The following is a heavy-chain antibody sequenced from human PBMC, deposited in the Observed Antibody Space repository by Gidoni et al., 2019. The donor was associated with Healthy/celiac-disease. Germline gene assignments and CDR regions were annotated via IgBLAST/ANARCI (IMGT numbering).Heavy chain of an antibody. J-gene: IGHJ3*02. CDR2: IYPGDSDT. V-gene: IGHV5-51*01. Sequence: EVQLVQSGAEVNKPGESLKISCKGSGYSFTSYGIGWVRQMPGRGLEWMGIIYPGDSDTRYSPSFQGQVNISADKSISTAYLQWSSLKASDTAMYYCAAGNWNDGSFDAFDIWGQGTMVTVSS. CDR1: GYSFTSYG. CDR3: AAGNWNDGSFDAFDI. D-gene: IGHD1-1*01.